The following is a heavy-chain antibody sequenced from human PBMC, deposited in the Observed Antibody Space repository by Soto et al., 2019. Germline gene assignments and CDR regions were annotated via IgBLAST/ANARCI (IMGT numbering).Heavy chain of an antibody. CDR1: GGTFSSYA. J-gene: IGHJ4*02. D-gene: IGHD2-2*01. CDR3: ARDRGCSSTSCYERGGY. V-gene: IGHV1-69*01. Sequence: QVQLVQSGAEVKKPGSSVKVSCKASGGTFSSYAISWVRQAPGQGLEWMGGIIPIFGTANYAQKFQGRVTITADXSTSTXYMEXSSLRSEDTAVYYCARDRGCSSTSCYERGGYWGQGTLVTVSS. CDR2: IIPIFGTA.